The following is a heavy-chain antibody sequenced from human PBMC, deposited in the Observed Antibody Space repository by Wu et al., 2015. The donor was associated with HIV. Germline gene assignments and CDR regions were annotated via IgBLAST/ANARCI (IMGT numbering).Heavy chain of an antibody. CDR3: TISTFVRNVATPRYVRCTS. CDR2: IVPLFDAP. J-gene: IGHJ2*01. Sequence: QVQLVQSGAEVKKPGSSVRVSCKASGGTFSTYGVSWVRQAPGQGLEWMGRIVPLFDAPNYAQRFHDRLTITADGSTTTAYMEMRNLRSEDTASYFCTISTFVRNVATPRYVRCTSRGR. V-gene: IGHV1-69*13. D-gene: IGHD1-14*01. CDR1: GGTFSTYG.